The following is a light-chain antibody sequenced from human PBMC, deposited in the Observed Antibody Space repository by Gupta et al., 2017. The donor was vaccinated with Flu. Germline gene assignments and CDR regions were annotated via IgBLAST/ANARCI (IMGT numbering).Light chain of an antibody. Sequence: QSALTQPASVSGSPGQSITISCTGTSSDGGTYNYVSWYQQPPANAPKLIIYEVSNRPSGVSTRFSGSKSGNTASLTISGLQAEDEADYYCSSYATTSPVVFGGGTKLTVL. J-gene: IGLJ3*02. CDR3: SSYATTSPVV. CDR1: SSDGGTYNY. V-gene: IGLV2-14*01. CDR2: EVS.